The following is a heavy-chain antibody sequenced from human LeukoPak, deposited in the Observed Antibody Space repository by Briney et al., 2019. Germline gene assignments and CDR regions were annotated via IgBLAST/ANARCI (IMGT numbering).Heavy chain of an antibody. Sequence: GGSLRLSCAASGFTFSDYWMHWVRQAPGKGLVGVSRINSDGRITSYADSVKGRFTISRDNAKNTLYLQMNSLRAEDTAVYYCAGVPVPWICSGGSCYSNDAFDIWGQGTMVTVSS. CDR3: AGVPVPWICSGGSCYSNDAFDI. D-gene: IGHD2-15*01. CDR2: INSDGRIT. J-gene: IGHJ3*02. CDR1: GFTFSDYW. V-gene: IGHV3-74*01.